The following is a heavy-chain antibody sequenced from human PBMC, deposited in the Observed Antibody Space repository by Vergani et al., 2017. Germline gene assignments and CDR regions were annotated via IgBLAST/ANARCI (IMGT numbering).Heavy chain of an antibody. V-gene: IGHV3-21*01. Sequence: EVQLVESGGGLVKPGGSLRLSCAASGFTFSSYSMNWVPQAPGKGLEWVSSISSSSSSIYYADSVKGRFTISRDKAKNSLYLQMNSLRAEDTAVYYCARAPVDYYGSGNAFDIWGQGTMVTVSS. CDR2: ISSSSSSI. CDR3: ARAPVDYYGSGNAFDI. J-gene: IGHJ3*02. CDR1: GFTFSSYS. D-gene: IGHD3-10*01.